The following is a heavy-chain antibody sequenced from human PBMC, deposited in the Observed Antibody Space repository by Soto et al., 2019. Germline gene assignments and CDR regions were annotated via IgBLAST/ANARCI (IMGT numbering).Heavy chain of an antibody. CDR1: GGSISSGGYS. CDR3: ASGHLDYYSYYGMDV. J-gene: IGHJ6*02. CDR2: IYHSGST. Sequence: QLQLQESGSGLGKPSQTLSLTSAVSGGSISSGGYSWCWIRQPPVKGLEWIGYIYHSGSTYYNPSLKSRVTISVDRSKNQFSLKLSSVTAADTAVYYCASGHLDYYSYYGMDVWGQGTTVTVSS. V-gene: IGHV4-30-2*01.